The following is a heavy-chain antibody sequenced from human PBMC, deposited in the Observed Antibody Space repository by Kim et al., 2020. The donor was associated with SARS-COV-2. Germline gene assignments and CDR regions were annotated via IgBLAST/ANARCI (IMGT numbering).Heavy chain of an antibody. CDR2: ISYDGSNK. V-gene: IGHV3-30*04. CDR3: ASSHPPTITKYYFDY. J-gene: IGHJ4*02. Sequence: GGSLRLSCAASGFTFSSYAMHWVRQAPGKGLEWVAVISYDGSNKYYSDSVKGRFTISRDNSKNTLYLQMNSLRAEDTAVYYCASSHPPTITKYYFDYWGQGTLVTVSS. D-gene: IGHD1-1*01. CDR1: GFTFSSYA.